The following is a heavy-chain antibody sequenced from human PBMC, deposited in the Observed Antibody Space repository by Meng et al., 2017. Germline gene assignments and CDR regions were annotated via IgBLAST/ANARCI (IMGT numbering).Heavy chain of an antibody. CDR1: GGSISSSNW. V-gene: IGHV4-4*02. CDR2: IYNSGST. CDR3: ARIGDWGSTRYFDY. D-gene: IGHD7-27*01. J-gene: IGHJ4*02. Sequence: VQLQEPGPGLVQPSGTLSLTCAVSGGSISSSNWWSWVRQLPGKGLEWIGEIYNSGSTNYNPSLKSRVTISVDKSKTQFSLKLSSVTAADTAVYYCARIGDWGSTRYFDYWGQGTLVTVSS.